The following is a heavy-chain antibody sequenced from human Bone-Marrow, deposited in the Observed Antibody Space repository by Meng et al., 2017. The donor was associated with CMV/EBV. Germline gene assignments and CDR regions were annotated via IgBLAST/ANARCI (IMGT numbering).Heavy chain of an antibody. Sequence: ASVKVSCKASGYTFTGYYMHWVRQAPGQGLEWMGWINPNSGGTNYARKFQGRVTMTRDTSISTAYMELSRLRSDDTAVYYCARDQLGYCSSTSCYLGDYYYGMDVWGQGTTVTVSS. CDR1: GYTFTGYY. J-gene: IGHJ6*02. D-gene: IGHD2-2*01. CDR2: INPNSGGT. CDR3: ARDQLGYCSSTSCYLGDYYYGMDV. V-gene: IGHV1-2*02.